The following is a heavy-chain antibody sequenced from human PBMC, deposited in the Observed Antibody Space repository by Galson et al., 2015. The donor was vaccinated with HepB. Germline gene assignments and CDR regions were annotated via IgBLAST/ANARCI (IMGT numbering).Heavy chain of an antibody. Sequence: SLRLSCAASGFTFTTYGIHWVRQTPGKGLEWVAVISYDGSNKYYADSVKGRFTISRDNSKNTLYLQMNSLRAEDTAVYYCARARGYSGYDFRRMAFDIWGQGTMVTVSS. CDR2: ISYDGSNK. V-gene: IGHV3-30*19. CDR3: ARARGYSGYDFRRMAFDI. CDR1: GFTFTTYG. J-gene: IGHJ3*02. D-gene: IGHD5-12*01.